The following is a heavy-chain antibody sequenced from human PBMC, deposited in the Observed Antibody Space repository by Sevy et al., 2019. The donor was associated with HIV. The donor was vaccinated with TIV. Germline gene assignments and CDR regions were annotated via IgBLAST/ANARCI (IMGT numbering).Heavy chain of an antibody. V-gene: IGHV1-24*01. CDR2: FDPEDGET. CDR3: ATPKYVGYAHESLDI. D-gene: IGHD5-12*01. Sequence: ASVKVSCKVSGYTLTKLSMHWVRQAPGKGLEWMGGFDPEDGETIYAQKFQGRVTMTEDTSTDTAYMELSSLRSEDTAMYYCATPKYVGYAHESLDIWGQGTMVTVSS. CDR1: GYTLTKLS. J-gene: IGHJ3*02.